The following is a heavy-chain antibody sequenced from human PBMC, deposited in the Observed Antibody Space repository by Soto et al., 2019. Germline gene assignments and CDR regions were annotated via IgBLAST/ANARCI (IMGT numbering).Heavy chain of an antibody. Sequence: EVQLLESGGGLVQPGGSLRLSCAASGFTFSSYAMSWVRQAPGKGLEWVSAISGSGGSTYYADSVKGRFTISRDNSKNTLYLQMNSLRAEDTAVYYCAKDLRYTMIVGDAFDIWGQGTMVTVSS. D-gene: IGHD3-22*01. V-gene: IGHV3-23*01. CDR1: GFTFSSYA. CDR3: AKDLRYTMIVGDAFDI. CDR2: ISGSGGST. J-gene: IGHJ3*02.